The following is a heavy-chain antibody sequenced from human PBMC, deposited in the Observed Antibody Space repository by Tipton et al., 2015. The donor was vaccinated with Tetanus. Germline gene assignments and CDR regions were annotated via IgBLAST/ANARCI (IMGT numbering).Heavy chain of an antibody. D-gene: IGHD3-9*01. V-gene: IGHV4-39*07. J-gene: IGHJ4*02. CDR3: ARATEHDIMTGYDN. Sequence: TLSLTCSVSGGSLSRSSYYWSWIRQRPGKAPEWMGSIHYGGTTHYNPSLKSRVTISVDKAKNQFSLKLTSVTAADTAVYYCARATEHDIMTGYDNWGPGTQVTVSS. CDR2: IHYGGTT. CDR1: GGSLSRSSYY.